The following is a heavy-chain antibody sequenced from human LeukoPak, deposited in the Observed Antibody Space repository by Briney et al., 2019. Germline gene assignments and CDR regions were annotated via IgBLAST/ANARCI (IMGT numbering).Heavy chain of an antibody. D-gene: IGHD6-19*01. J-gene: IGHJ4*02. CDR2: ISYDGSNK. Sequence: GGSLRLSCAASGFTFSDFYLSWIRQAPGKGLEWVAVISYDGSNKYYADSVKGRFTISRDNSKNTLYLQMNSLRAEDTAVYYCARERKTGYSSGWYPEFDYWGQGTLVTVSS. CDR3: ARERKTGYSSGWYPEFDY. CDR1: GFTFSDFY. V-gene: IGHV3-30*03.